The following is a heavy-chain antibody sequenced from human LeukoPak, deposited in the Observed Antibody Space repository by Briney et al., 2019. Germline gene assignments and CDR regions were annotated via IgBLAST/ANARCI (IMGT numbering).Heavy chain of an antibody. CDR3: ARDRGDGYNTLDY. Sequence: ASVKASCKASGYTFTSYYMHWVRQAPGQGLEWLGIINPSGGSTGYAQKFQGRVTMNRDTSTSTVYMELSSQRSEDTAVYFCARDRGDGYNTLDYWGQGTLVTVSS. D-gene: IGHD5-24*01. CDR1: GYTFTSYY. CDR2: INPSGGST. J-gene: IGHJ4*02. V-gene: IGHV1-46*01.